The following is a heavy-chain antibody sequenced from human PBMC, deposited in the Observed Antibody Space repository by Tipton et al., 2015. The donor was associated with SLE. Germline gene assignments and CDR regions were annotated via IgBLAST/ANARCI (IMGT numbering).Heavy chain of an antibody. J-gene: IGHJ4*02. V-gene: IGHV4-59*01. CDR1: GGSISSYY. CDR3: ARDRGTGGYSSSWYYFDY. CDR2: IYYSGIT. Sequence: TLSLTCTVSGGSISSYYWSWIRQPPGKGLEWIGYIYYSGITNYNPSLDSRVTISLDTSKNQFSLKLNSVTAADTAVYYCARDRGTGGYSSSWYYFDYWGQGTLVTVSS. D-gene: IGHD6-13*01.